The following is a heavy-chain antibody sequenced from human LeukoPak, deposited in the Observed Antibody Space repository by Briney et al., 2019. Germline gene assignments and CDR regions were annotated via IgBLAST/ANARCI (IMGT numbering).Heavy chain of an antibody. D-gene: IGHD2-2*01. J-gene: IGHJ5*02. CDR2: IWYDGSNK. Sequence: GGSLRLSCAASGFTFSSYGMHWVRQAPGKGLEGVAVIWYDGSNKYYADSVKGRFTISRDNSKNTLYLQMNSLRAEDTAVYYCARSASKYCSSTSCYGDWFDPWGQGTLVTVSS. V-gene: IGHV3-33*01. CDR3: ARSASKYCSSTSCYGDWFDP. CDR1: GFTFSSYG.